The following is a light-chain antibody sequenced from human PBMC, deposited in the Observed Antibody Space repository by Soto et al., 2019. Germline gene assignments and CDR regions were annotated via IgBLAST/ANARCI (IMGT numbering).Light chain of an antibody. J-gene: IGKJ1*01. CDR1: QAVNTR. V-gene: IGKV3-20*01. Sequence: EIVVTMSPSALSSIKSDRVTLPCRASQAVNTRLAWYQHKPGQAPRLLIYLTSNRAAGIPARFSGSGSGTDFTLTISRLEPAAFAVYSCPQYCSSATFGHGTKV. CDR3: PQYCSSAT. CDR2: LTS.